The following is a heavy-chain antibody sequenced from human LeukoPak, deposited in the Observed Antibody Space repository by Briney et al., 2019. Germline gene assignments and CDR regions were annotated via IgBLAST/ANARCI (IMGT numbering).Heavy chain of an antibody. CDR2: IYPGDSDT. V-gene: IGHV5-51*01. CDR1: GYSFTSYR. J-gene: IGHJ6*03. Sequence: GESLKISCKGSGYSFTSYRIGWVRQMPGKGLEWMGIIYPGDSDTRYSPSFQGQVTISADKSTSTAYLQWSSLEASDTAMYYCVRHILSSYYYMDVWGQGTTVTVSS. CDR3: VRHILSSYYYMDV. D-gene: IGHD2/OR15-2a*01.